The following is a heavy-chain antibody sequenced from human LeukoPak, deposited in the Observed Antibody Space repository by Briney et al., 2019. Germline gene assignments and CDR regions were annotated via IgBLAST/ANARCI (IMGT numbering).Heavy chain of an antibody. Sequence: GGSLRLSCAASGLTVNSKYMSWVRQAPGKGQEWVSIIYSGGSTNYADSVKGRFTISRDNSKSTVYLQMNSLRAKDTAVYYCTGDVYQHWGQGTLVTVSS. D-gene: IGHD1-14*01. CDR2: IYSGGST. V-gene: IGHV3-53*01. J-gene: IGHJ1*01. CDR3: TGDVYQH. CDR1: GLTVNSKY.